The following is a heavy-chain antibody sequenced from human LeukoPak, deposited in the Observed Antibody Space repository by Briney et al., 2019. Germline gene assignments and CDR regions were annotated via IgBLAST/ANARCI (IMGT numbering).Heavy chain of an antibody. CDR2: ITGSGGST. V-gene: IGHV3-23*01. CDR1: GFTFSSYA. D-gene: IGHD3-10*01. J-gene: IGHJ6*02. Sequence: GGSLRLSCAASGFTFSSYAMSRVRQAPGKGLEWVSAITGSGGSTYYADSVKGRFTISRDNSKNTLYLQMNSLRAEDTAVYYCARGSGSYYNPYYYYGMDVWGQGTTVTVSS. CDR3: ARGSGSYYNPYYYYGMDV.